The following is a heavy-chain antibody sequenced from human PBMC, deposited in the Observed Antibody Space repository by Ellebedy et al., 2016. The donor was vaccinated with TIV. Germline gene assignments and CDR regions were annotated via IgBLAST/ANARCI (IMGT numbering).Heavy chain of an antibody. Sequence: ASVKVSXXVSGYTLTELSMHWVRQAPGKGLEWMGGFDPEDGETIYAQKFQGRVTMTEDTSTDTAYMELSSLRSEDTAVYYCATPPSATHWYFDLWGRGTLVTVSS. CDR2: FDPEDGET. J-gene: IGHJ2*01. CDR1: GYTLTELS. D-gene: IGHD2-15*01. V-gene: IGHV1-24*01. CDR3: ATPPSATHWYFDL.